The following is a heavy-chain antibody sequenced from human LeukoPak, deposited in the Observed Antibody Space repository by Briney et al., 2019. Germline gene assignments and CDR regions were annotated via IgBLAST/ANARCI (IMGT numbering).Heavy chain of an antibody. Sequence: SETLSLTCTMSGGSISGGSISTYYWTWIRQPPGKGLEWIGRIYTSGGTNYNPSLKSRVTMSVDTSKNQFSLKLSSVTAADTAVYYCARDLPQNDWFDPWGQGTLVTVSS. CDR1: GGSISTYY. CDR3: ARDLPQNDWFDP. J-gene: IGHJ5*02. CDR2: IYTSGGT. V-gene: IGHV4-4*07.